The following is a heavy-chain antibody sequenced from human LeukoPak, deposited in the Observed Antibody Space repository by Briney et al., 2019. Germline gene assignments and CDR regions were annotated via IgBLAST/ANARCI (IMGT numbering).Heavy chain of an antibody. V-gene: IGHV5-51*01. CDR1: GYSFTSYW. CDR3: ARHGGYCSSTSCHIEYYFDY. Sequence: GESLEISFKGSGYSFTSYWNGLVRQMPGKGLEWMGIIYPGDSDTRYSPSFQGQVTISADKSISTAHLQWSSLKAPDTAMYYCARHGGYCSSTSCHIEYYFDYWGQGILVTVSS. D-gene: IGHD2-2*02. CDR2: IYPGDSDT. J-gene: IGHJ4*02.